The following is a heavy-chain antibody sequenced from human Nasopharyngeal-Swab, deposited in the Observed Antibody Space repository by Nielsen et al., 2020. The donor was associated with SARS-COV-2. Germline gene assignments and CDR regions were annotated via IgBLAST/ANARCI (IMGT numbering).Heavy chain of an antibody. Sequence: SDTLSLTFAVYGRSFSGYYWSWIRQPPGKGLEWIGEINHSGSTNYNPSLKSRVTLSVDTSKNQFSLTLSSVTAADTAVYYCARGGSTPMIISYWGQGTLVTVSS. CDR1: GRSFSGYY. J-gene: IGHJ4*02. CDR2: INHSGST. D-gene: IGHD5-18*01. V-gene: IGHV4-34*01. CDR3: ARGGSTPMIISY.